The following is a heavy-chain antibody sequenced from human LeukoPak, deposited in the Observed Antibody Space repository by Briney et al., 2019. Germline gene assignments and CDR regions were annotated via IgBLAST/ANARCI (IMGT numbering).Heavy chain of an antibody. CDR2: IYYTGST. Sequence: PSETLSLTCTVSGGSISSYYWSWIRQPPGKGQEWIGCIYYTGSTNYNPSLKSRVTISVDTSKNQFSLKLSSVTAADTAVYYCATGRAYSSVDYWGQGTLVTVSS. J-gene: IGHJ4*02. CDR1: GGSISSYY. D-gene: IGHD6-19*01. V-gene: IGHV4-59*01. CDR3: ATGRAYSSVDY.